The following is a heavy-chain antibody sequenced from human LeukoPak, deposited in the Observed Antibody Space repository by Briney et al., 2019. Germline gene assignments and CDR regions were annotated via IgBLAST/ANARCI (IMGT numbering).Heavy chain of an antibody. D-gene: IGHD4-23*01. CDR3: ARAGEVDYGGNSGFYY. J-gene: IGHJ4*02. CDR1: GFFFSDYT. CDR2: ISSSSSYI. V-gene: IGHV3-21*01. Sequence: GGSLRLSCAASGFFFSDYTMNWVRQAPGKGLEWVSSISSSSSYIYYADSVKGRFTISRDNAKNSLYLQMNSLRAEDTAVYYCARAGEVDYGGNSGFYYWGQGTLVTVSS.